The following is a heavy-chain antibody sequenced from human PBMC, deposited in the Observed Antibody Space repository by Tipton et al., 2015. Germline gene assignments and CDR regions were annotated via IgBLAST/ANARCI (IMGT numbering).Heavy chain of an antibody. Sequence: TLSLTCTVSGDSIRSDGYYWSWIRQHPGKDLEWIGYIHYGGSTYYNPSLRGRATISVDTFDNQFSLKLTSLTAADTAVFYCAREAYNANFFASWGQGTRVPVSS. V-gene: IGHV4-31*03. CDR2: IHYGGST. CDR3: AREAYNANFFAS. D-gene: IGHD5-24*01. J-gene: IGHJ4*02. CDR1: GDSIRSDGYY.